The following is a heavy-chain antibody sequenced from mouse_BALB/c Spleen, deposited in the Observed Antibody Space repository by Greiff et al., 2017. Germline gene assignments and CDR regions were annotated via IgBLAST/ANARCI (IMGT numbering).Heavy chain of an antibody. CDR1: GFTFSSYG. Sequence: EVMLVESGGDLVKPGGSLKLSCAASGFTFSSYGMSWVRQTPDKRLEWVATISSGGSYTYYPDSVKGRFTISRDNAKNTLYLQMSSLKSEDTAMYYCARQDYVKYFDYWGQGTTLTVSS. CDR3: ARQDYVKYFDY. CDR2: ISSGGSYT. V-gene: IGHV5-6*02. J-gene: IGHJ2*01. D-gene: IGHD1-1*01.